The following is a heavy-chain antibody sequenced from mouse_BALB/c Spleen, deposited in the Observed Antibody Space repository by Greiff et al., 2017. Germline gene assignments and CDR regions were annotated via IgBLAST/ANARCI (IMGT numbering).Heavy chain of an antibody. Sequence: EVQLQESGGGLVQPGGSLRLSCATSGFTFTDYYMSWVRQPPGKALEWLGFIRNKANGYTTEYSASVKGRFTISRDNSQSILYLQMNTLRAEDSATYYCARGAGSGFAYWGQGTLVTVSA. CDR3: ARGAGSGFAY. D-gene: IGHD1-1*01. J-gene: IGHJ3*01. CDR1: GFTFTDYY. V-gene: IGHV7-3*02. CDR2: IRNKANGYTT.